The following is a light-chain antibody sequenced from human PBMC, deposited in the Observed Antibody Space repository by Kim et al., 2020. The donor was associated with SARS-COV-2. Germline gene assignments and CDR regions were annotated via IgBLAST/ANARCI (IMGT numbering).Light chain of an antibody. V-gene: IGLV4-69*01. Sequence: GAPVHPPSPLRSGPTSYPLAWHQPQPQTAPRYLMKLTRDGRPRKGDGLPDRFSGSSSVAARYLPISSLQSEDEADYYCQTCRTGQVFGGGTQLTVL. J-gene: IGLJ2*01. CDR2: LTRDGRP. CDR3: QTCRTGQV. CDR1: SGPTSYP.